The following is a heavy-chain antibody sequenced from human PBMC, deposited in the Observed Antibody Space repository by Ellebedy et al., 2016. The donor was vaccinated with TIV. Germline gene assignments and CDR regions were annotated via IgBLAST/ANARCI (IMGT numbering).Heavy chain of an antibody. CDR2: IYYNADT. CDR3: ARAPKGGYCSSSSCRDQNWFDP. Sequence: SETLSLXXTVSGGSISSGDYYWSWVRQPPGKGREWIGYIYYNADTYYNPSLKSRVTISVDTSKNQFSLNLSSVTAADTAVYYCARAPKGGYCSSSSCRDQNWFDPWGQGSLVTVSS. V-gene: IGHV4-30-4*01. D-gene: IGHD2-15*01. J-gene: IGHJ5*02. CDR1: GGSISSGDYY.